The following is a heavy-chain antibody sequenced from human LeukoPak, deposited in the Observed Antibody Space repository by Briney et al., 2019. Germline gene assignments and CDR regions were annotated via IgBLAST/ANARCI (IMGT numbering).Heavy chain of an antibody. CDR2: IYYSGST. J-gene: IGHJ4*02. Sequence: SETLSLTCTVSGGSISSSSYYWGWIRQPPGKGLEWIGSIYYSGSTYYNPSLKSRVTISVDTSKNQFSLKLSSVTAADTAVYYCASQISERYCSSTSCLGDYWGQGTLVTVSS. V-gene: IGHV4-39*01. CDR3: ASQISERYCSSTSCLGDY. CDR1: GGSISSSSYY. D-gene: IGHD2-2*01.